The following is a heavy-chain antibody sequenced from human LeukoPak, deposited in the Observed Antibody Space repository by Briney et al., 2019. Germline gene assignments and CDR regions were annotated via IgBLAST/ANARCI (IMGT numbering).Heavy chain of an antibody. Sequence: PGGSLRLSCAASGFTFSSYAMSWVRQAPGKGLEWVSAISGSGGSTYYADSVKGRFTTSRDNSKKTLYLQMNSLRAEDTAVYYCAKEGDGEYYFDYWGQGTLVTVSS. CDR2: ISGSGGST. J-gene: IGHJ4*02. V-gene: IGHV3-23*01. CDR3: AKEGDGEYYFDY. D-gene: IGHD5-24*01. CDR1: GFTFSSYA.